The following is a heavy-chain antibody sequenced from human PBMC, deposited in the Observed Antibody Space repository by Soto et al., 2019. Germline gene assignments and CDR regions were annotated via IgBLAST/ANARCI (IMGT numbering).Heavy chain of an antibody. Sequence: SETLSLTCAFYGWSFSGYYWSWIRQPPGKGLEWIGEINHSGSTNYNPSLKSRVTISVDTSKNQFSLKLSSVTAADTAVYYCARGHYDILTGPRRHWFDPWGQGTLVTVSS. CDR2: INHSGST. D-gene: IGHD3-9*01. CDR1: GWSFSGYY. V-gene: IGHV4-34*01. J-gene: IGHJ5*02. CDR3: ARGHYDILTGPRRHWFDP.